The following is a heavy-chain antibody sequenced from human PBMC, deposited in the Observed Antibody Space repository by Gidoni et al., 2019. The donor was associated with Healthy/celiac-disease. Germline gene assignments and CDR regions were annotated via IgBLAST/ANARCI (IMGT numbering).Heavy chain of an antibody. CDR1: GFTFDDYA. CDR3: AKDKASGWYYFDY. D-gene: IGHD3-3*01. CDR2: ISWNSGSI. V-gene: IGHV3-9*01. J-gene: IGHJ4*02. Sequence: EVQLVESGGGLVQPGRSLRLSCAASGFTFDDYAMHWVRQAPGKGLEWVSGISWNSGSIDYADSVKGRFTISRDNAKHSLYLQMNSLRAEDTALYYCAKDKASGWYYFDYWGQGTLVTVSS.